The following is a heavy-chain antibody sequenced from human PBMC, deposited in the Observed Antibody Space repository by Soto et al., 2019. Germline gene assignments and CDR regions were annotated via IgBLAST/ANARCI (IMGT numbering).Heavy chain of an antibody. V-gene: IGHV3-7*01. CDR2: IKQDGSEK. D-gene: IGHD3-10*01. CDR1: GFTFSSYW. Sequence: PGGSLRLSXAASGFTFSSYWMSWVRQAPGKGLEWVANIKQDGSEKYYVDSVKGRFTISRGNAKNSLYLQMNSLRAEDTAVYYCARERHYGQYYFDCWGRGTLVTVSS. J-gene: IGHJ4*02. CDR3: ARERHYGQYYFDC.